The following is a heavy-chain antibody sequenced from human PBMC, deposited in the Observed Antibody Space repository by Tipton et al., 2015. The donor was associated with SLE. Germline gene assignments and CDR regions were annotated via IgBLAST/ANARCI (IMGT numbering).Heavy chain of an antibody. CDR3: ATSGYDFLSWFDP. J-gene: IGHJ5*02. CDR2: VHSSGST. V-gene: IGHV4-59*11. Sequence: TLSLTCTVSGGSISSHYWSWIRQPPGKRLEWIGHVHSSGSTFYNPSLKSRVTISMDTSKNQVPLRMTSVTAADTAVYYCATSGYDFLSWFDPWGQGTPVTVSS. CDR1: GGSISSHY. D-gene: IGHD5-12*01.